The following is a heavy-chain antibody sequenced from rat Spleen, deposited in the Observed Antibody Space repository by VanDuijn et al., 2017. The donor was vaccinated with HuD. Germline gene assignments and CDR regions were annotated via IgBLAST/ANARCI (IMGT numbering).Heavy chain of an antibody. D-gene: IGHD1-8*01. CDR2: INSAGST. J-gene: IGHJ3*01. Sequence: EVQLQESGPGLVKPSQSLSLTCSVTGHSITNGYRWNWIRKFPGNKLEWMGYINSAGSTLYNPSLKSRISITRDTSKNQFFLQVNSVTTEDTATYYCARPGDYSSYDWFAYWGQGTLVTVSS. CDR1: GHSITNGYR. V-gene: IGHV3-3*01. CDR3: ARPGDYSSYDWFAY.